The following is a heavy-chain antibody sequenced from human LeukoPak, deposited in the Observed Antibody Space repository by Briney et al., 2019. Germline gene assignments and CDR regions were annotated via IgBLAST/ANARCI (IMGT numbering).Heavy chain of an antibody. J-gene: IGHJ4*02. CDR3: ARVLVGALDY. Sequence: GGSLRLSCAASGFTFRSYWMSWFRQAPGKGLEWVADIKEDGSEKSYVDSVKGRFTISRDNAKNLLYLQMNSLRAEETAVYYCARVLVGALDYGGQGTLVTVSS. CDR2: IKEDGSEK. V-gene: IGHV3-7*03. CDR1: GFTFRSYW. D-gene: IGHD1-26*01.